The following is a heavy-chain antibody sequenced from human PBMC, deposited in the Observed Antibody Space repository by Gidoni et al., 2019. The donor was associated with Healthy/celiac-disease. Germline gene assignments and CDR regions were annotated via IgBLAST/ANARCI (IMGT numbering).Heavy chain of an antibody. J-gene: IGHJ4*02. D-gene: IGHD1-26*01. CDR2: IIPILGIA. Sequence: EVKKPGSSVKVSCKASGGTFSSYTISWVRQAPGQGLEWMGRIIPILGIANYAQKFQGRVTITADKSTSTAYMELSSLRSEDTAVYYCARELDREWELLLASGDPTWTFDYWGQGTLVTVSS. CDR3: ARELDREWELLLASGDPTWTFDY. CDR1: GGTFSSYT. V-gene: IGHV1-69*04.